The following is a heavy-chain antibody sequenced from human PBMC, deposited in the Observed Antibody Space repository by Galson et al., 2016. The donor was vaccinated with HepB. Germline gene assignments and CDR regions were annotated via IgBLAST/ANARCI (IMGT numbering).Heavy chain of an antibody. D-gene: IGHD2-2*01. Sequence: SLRLSCAASGFTFSSYSMNWVRQAPGKGLEWVSYIRSSSSTIHYEDSVKGRFTISRDNAKNSLSLQMNILRVEDTAVYYCARVSRRGSTSCYLYYSGMDVWRQGTTVTVSS. J-gene: IGHJ6*02. CDR2: IRSSSSTI. CDR1: GFTFSSYS. V-gene: IGHV3-48*01. CDR3: ARVSRRGSTSCYLYYSGMDV.